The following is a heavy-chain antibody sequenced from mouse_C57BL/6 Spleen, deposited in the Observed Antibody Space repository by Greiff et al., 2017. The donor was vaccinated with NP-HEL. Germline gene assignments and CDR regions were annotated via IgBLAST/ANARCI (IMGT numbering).Heavy chain of an antibody. Sequence: QVQLQQSGAELVMPGASVKLSCKASGYTFTSYWMHWVKQRPGQGLEWIGEIDPSDSYTNYNQKFKGKSTLTVDKSSSTAYMQLSSLTSEDSAVYYCARGDYYGSSYGFDDWGQGTTLTVSS. CDR2: IDPSDSYT. CDR3: ARGDYYGSSYGFDD. V-gene: IGHV1-69*01. CDR1: GYTFTSYW. J-gene: IGHJ2*01. D-gene: IGHD1-1*01.